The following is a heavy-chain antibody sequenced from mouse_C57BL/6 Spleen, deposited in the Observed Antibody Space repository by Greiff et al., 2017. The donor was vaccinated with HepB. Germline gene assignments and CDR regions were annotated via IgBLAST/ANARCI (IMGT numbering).Heavy chain of an antibody. CDR2: INPSNGGT. D-gene: IGHD1-1*01. CDR1: GYTFTSYW. Sequence: VQLQQPGTELVKPGASVKLSCKASGYTFTSYWMHWVKQRPGQGLEWIGNINPSNGGTNYNEKFKSKATLTVDKSSSTAYMQLSSLTSEDSAVYYCAVGGITTVVAYYAMDYWGQGTSVTVSS. J-gene: IGHJ4*01. CDR3: AVGGITTVVAYYAMDY. V-gene: IGHV1-53*01.